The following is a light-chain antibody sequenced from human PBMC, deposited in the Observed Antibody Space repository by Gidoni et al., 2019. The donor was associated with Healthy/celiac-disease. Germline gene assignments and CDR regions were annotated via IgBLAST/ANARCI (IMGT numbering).Light chain of an antibody. V-gene: IGLV3-1*01. J-gene: IGLJ1*01. CDR3: QAWDSSTGV. Sequence: SYELTQPPSVSVPPGQTASITCSGDNLGDKYACWYQQKPGQSPVLVIYQDSKRPSGIPERFSGSTSGNTATLTISGPQAMDEADYYCQAWDSSTGVFGTGTKVTVL. CDR1: NLGDKY. CDR2: QDS.